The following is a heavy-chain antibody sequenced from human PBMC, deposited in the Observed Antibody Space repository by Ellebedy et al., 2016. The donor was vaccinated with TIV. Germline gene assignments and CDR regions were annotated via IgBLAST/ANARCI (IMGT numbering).Heavy chain of an antibody. CDR1: GFTFSSYA. V-gene: IGHV3-23*05. CDR2: FDKSGYST. Sequence: PGGSLRLSCVASGFTFSSYAMSWVRQAPGKGLEWVSAFDKSGYSTYYSDSVKGRFTISRDLSENTLYLQMDSLRPEDTAIYYCARDPGSYTLAFWGQGTLVTVSS. J-gene: IGHJ4*02. D-gene: IGHD1-26*01. CDR3: ARDPGSYTLAF.